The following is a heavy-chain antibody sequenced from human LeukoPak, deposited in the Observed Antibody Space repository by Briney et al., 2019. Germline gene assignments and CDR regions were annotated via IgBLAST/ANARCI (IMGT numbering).Heavy chain of an antibody. CDR2: IYYSGST. D-gene: IGHD6-13*01. Sequence: PSETLSLTCTVSGGSISSYYWSWIRQPPGKGLEWIGYIYYSGSTNYNPSLKSRVTMSVDTSKNQFSLKLSSVTAADTAVYYCARAAADSWFDPWGQGTLVTVSS. J-gene: IGHJ5*02. V-gene: IGHV4-59*12. CDR1: GGSISSYY. CDR3: ARAAADSWFDP.